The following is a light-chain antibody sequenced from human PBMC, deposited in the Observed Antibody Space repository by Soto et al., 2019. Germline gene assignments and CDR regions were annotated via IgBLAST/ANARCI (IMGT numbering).Light chain of an antibody. Sequence: QYVLTQPPSASGTPGQRVTISCSGSISNIGSNTVNWYQQLPGTAPKLLIYSNNQRPSGVPDRFSGSKSGTSASLAISGLQSEDEADYYCVAWDDSLNGSYVFGTGTNLTVL. CDR1: ISNIGSNT. V-gene: IGLV1-44*01. J-gene: IGLJ1*01. CDR2: SNN. CDR3: VAWDDSLNGSYV.